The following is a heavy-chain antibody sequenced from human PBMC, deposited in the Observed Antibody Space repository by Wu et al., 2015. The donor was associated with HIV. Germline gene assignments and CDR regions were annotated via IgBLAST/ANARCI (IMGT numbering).Heavy chain of an antibody. CDR2: IIPLFGTT. V-gene: IGHV1-69*05. Sequence: QVQLVQSGAEVKKPGSSVKISCKASGNTFNAINWVRQAPGQGLEWMGGIIPLFGTTEYAQIFQGRVTITTDESTSTAYMSLSSLRSEDTAVYYCASPRSPGFSSAWPTYFDYWGQGTLVTVAS. D-gene: IGHD6-19*01. CDR3: ASPRSPGFSSAWPTYFDY. CDR1: GNTFNA. J-gene: IGHJ4*02.